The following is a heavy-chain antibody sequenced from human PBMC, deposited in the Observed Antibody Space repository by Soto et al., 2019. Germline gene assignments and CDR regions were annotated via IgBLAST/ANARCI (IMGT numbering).Heavy chain of an antibody. D-gene: IGHD3-10*01. CDR1: GFTFSSYG. CDR2: IWYDGSNK. V-gene: IGHV3-33*01. CDR3: AREGAVTRIRADLGVVDY. J-gene: IGHJ4*02. Sequence: QVQLVESGGGVVQPGRSLRLSCAASGFTFSSYGMHWVRQAPGKGLEWVAVIWYDGSNKYYADSVKGRFTISRDNSRNPLYLQMNSLRDEDTAVYYCAREGAVTRIRADLGVVDYWGQGTLVTVSS.